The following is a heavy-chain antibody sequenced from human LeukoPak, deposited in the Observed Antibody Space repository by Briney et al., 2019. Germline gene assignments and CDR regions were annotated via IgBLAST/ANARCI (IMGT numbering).Heavy chain of an antibody. CDR2: LNPNSGST. V-gene: IGHV1-8*01. Sequence: ASVKVSCKASGYTVTNYDINWVRQATGQGLEWMGGLNPNSGSTGYAQKFQGRVTMTRNTSISTAYMELSSLRSEDTAVYYCVRGDYSSRGFDYWGQVTLVTVSS. CDR3: VRGDYSSRGFDY. D-gene: IGHD6-19*01. CDR1: GYTVTNYD. J-gene: IGHJ4*02.